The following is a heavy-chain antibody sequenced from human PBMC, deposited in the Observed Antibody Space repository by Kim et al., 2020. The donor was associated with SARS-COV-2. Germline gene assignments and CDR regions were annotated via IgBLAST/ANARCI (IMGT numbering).Heavy chain of an antibody. CDR1: GGSFSGYY. V-gene: IGHV4-34*01. J-gene: IGHJ2*01. CDR2: INHSGST. D-gene: IGHD3-22*01. CDR3: ARVLRRDKPPQSDPLVHSSGWYFDL. Sequence: SETLSLTCAVYGGSFSGYYWSWIRQPPGKGLEWIGEINHSGSTNYNPSLKSRVTISVDTSKNQFSLKLSSVTAADTAVYYCARVLRRDKPPQSDPLVHSSGWYFDLWGRGTLVTVSS.